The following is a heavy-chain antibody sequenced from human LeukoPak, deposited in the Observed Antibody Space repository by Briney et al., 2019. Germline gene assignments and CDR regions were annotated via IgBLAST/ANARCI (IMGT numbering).Heavy chain of an antibody. CDR1: GYTFTSYY. CDR2: INPSGGST. D-gene: IGHD6-13*01. Sequence: ASVKVSCMASGYTFTSYYMHWVRQAPGQGLEWMGIINPSGGSTSYAQKFQGRVTMTRDTSTSTVYMELSSLRSEDTAVYYCARDLRIAAAGKGLNYWGQGTLVTVSS. CDR3: ARDLRIAAAGKGLNY. J-gene: IGHJ4*02. V-gene: IGHV1-46*01.